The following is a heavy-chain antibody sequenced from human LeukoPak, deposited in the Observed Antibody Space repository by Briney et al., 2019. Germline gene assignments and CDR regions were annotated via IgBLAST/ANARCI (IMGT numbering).Heavy chain of an antibody. Sequence: GSLRLSCAASGFTFSSYSMNWVRQAPGKGLEWVSYISSSSSTIYYADSVKGRFTISRDNAKNSLYLQMSSLRAEDTAVYYCARDLDPFYDSSGYYSLPLGYWGQGTLVTVSS. CDR2: ISSSSSTI. D-gene: IGHD3-22*01. CDR3: ARDLDPFYDSSGYYSLPLGY. J-gene: IGHJ4*02. V-gene: IGHV3-48*04. CDR1: GFTFSSYS.